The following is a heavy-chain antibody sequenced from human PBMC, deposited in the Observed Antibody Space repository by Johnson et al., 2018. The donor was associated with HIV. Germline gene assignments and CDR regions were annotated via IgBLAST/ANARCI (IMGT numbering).Heavy chain of an antibody. J-gene: IGHJ3*01. CDR3: TTRLNSGTYWGNYDFDV. V-gene: IGHV3-30*04. CDR2: ISYDGSNK. CDR1: GFTFSDYA. Sequence: QEQLVESGGGVVQPGRSLRLSCSASGFTFSDYAMHWVRQAPGKGLQWVAVISYDGSNKYYADSVKGRFTISRDNSKNTLYLQMNNLKAEDTALYYCTTRLNSGTYWGNYDFDVWGQGTMVTVSS. D-gene: IGHD1-26*01.